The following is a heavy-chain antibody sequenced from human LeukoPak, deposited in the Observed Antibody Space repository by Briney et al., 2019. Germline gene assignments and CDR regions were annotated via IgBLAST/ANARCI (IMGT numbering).Heavy chain of an antibody. V-gene: IGHV4-4*07. CDR1: GGSISSYY. Sequence: SETLSLTCTVSGGSISSYYWSWIRQPAGKGLEWIGRIYTSGSTNYNPSLKSRVTISVDTSKNQFSLKLSSVTAADTAVYYCARGSTLFYGDYIRADWFDPWGQGTLVTVSS. J-gene: IGHJ5*02. CDR2: IYTSGST. CDR3: ARGSTLFYGDYIRADWFDP. D-gene: IGHD4-17*01.